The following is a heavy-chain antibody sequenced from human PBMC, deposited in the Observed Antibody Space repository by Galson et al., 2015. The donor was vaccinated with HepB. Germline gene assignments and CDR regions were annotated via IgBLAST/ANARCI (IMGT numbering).Heavy chain of an antibody. Sequence: SVKVSCKASGGTFSSYAISWVRQAPGQGLEWMGGIIPIFGTANYAQKFQGRVTITADESTSTAYMELSSLRSEDTAVYYCAREGIAVAVPYYYYMDVWGKGTTVTVSS. D-gene: IGHD6-19*01. CDR3: AREGIAVAVPYYYYMDV. V-gene: IGHV1-69*13. CDR1: GGTFSSYA. CDR2: IIPIFGTA. J-gene: IGHJ6*03.